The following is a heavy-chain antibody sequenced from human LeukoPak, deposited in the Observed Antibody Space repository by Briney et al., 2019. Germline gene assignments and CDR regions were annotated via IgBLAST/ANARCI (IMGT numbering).Heavy chain of an antibody. CDR2: IIPIFGTA. V-gene: IGHV1-69*13. CDR3: ARDLGYCSSTSCHGYYYYYMDV. J-gene: IGHJ6*03. Sequence: VASVKVSCKASGGTFSSYAISWVRQAPGQGLEWMGGIIPIFGTANYAQKFQGRVTITADESTSTAYMELSSLRSEDTAVYYCARDLGYCSSTSCHGYYYYYMDVWGKGTTVTISS. D-gene: IGHD2-2*01. CDR1: GGTFSSYA.